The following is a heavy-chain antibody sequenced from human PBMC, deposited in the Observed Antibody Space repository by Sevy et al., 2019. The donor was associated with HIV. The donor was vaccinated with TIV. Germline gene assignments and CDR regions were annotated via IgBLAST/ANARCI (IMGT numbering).Heavy chain of an antibody. V-gene: IGHV1-24*01. CDR2: FDPEDGET. Sequence: ASVKVSCKVSGYTLTELSMHWVRQAPGKGLEWMGGFDPEDGETIYAQKFQGRVTMTEDTSTDTAYMGLSSLRSEDTAVYYCATANRSGWYWYSFNDYWGQGTLVTVSS. J-gene: IGHJ4*02. CDR1: GYTLTELS. CDR3: ATANRSGWYWYSFNDY. D-gene: IGHD6-19*01.